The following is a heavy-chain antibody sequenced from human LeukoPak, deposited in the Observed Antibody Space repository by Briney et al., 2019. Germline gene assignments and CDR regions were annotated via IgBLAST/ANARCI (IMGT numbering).Heavy chain of an antibody. CDR2: INSNGGST. D-gene: IGHD2-2*01. V-gene: IGHV3-23*01. CDR1: GFTFNTYA. J-gene: IGHJ4*02. CDR3: AKVGSVVVPAAIGGHY. Sequence: GGSLRLSCAASGFTFNTYAMSWVRQAPGKGLEWVSTINSNGGSTYYADSVKGRFTISRDNSKNALFLQMSSLRAEDTAIYYSAKVGSVVVPAAIGGHYWGQGTLVTVSS.